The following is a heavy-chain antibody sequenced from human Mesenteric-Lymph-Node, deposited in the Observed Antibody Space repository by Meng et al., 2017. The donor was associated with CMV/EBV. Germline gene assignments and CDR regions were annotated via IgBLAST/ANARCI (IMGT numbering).Heavy chain of an antibody. CDR3: AHKYCSGGSCSPFDY. Sequence: LTTNGVGVGWIRQPPGKALEWLAVIYWDDDKRYSPPLTSRLTLTKDTSKNQVVLTMTNMDPVDTGTYYCAHKYCSGGSCSPFDYWGPGTLVTVSS. CDR2: IYWDDDK. D-gene: IGHD2-15*01. CDR1: LTTNGVG. J-gene: IGHJ4*01. V-gene: IGHV2-5*02.